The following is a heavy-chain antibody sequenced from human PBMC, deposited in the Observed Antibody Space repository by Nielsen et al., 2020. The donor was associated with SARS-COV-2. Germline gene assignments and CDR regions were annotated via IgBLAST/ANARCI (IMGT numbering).Heavy chain of an antibody. CDR3: ARGCGVFGISYGSGCYYFDY. Sequence: SVKVSCKTSGGTFRSYAINWVRQAPGQGLEWMGGIIPVSDITTYAQKFQGRVTMTAEDSTRTAYVELTSLRSDDTAVYYCARGCGVFGISYGSGCYYFDYWGQGTLVTVSS. D-gene: IGHD3-10*01. J-gene: IGHJ4*02. CDR1: GGTFRSYA. CDR2: IIPVSDIT. V-gene: IGHV1-69*13.